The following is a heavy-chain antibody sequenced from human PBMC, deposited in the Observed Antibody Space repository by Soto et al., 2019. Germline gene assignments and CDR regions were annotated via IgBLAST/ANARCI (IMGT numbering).Heavy chain of an antibody. D-gene: IGHD2-2*01. CDR1: GFSFSSAW. CDR3: ASGREYQLLST. CDR2: ISSSSSYI. V-gene: IGHV3-21*01. J-gene: IGHJ3*01. Sequence: PGGSLRLSCAASGFSFSSAWINWVRQTPGRGLEWVSSISSSSSYIYYADSVKGRFTISRDNAKNSLYLQMNSLRAEDTAVYYCASGREYQLLSTWGQGTMVTVSS.